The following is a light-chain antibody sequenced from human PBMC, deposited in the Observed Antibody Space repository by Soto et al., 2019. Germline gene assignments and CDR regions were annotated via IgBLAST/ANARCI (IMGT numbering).Light chain of an antibody. Sequence: EIVMTQSPATLSVSPGERATLSCRASQSVSSNLAWYQQKPGQAPRLLIYGASTRATGIPARFSGSGSGTDFTLTISSLQSEEFAVYYCQQYNNWPGTFGQGTKLEIK. CDR2: GAS. V-gene: IGKV3-15*01. CDR1: QSVSSN. CDR3: QQYNNWPGT. J-gene: IGKJ2*02.